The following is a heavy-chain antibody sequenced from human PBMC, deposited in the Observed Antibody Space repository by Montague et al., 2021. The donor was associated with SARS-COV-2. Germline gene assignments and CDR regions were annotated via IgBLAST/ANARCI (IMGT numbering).Heavy chain of an antibody. Sequence: SETLSLTCAVSGGSISNSQWWSCVRQPPGKGLVWIGEIYHSGSTNYNPSLKSRVTISVDKSKNQFSLKLNSVTAADTAVYYCASRGAGWFGSNPEGFDYWGQGTLGTVSS. J-gene: IGHJ4*02. CDR3: ASRGAGWFGSNPEGFDY. V-gene: IGHV4-4*02. D-gene: IGHD3-10*01. CDR1: GGSISNSQW. CDR2: IYHSGST.